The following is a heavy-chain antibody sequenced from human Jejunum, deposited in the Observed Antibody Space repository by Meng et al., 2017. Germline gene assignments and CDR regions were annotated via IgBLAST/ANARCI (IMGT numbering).Heavy chain of an antibody. V-gene: IGHV4-61*02. D-gene: IGHD4-23*01. CDR3: ARDGYYGGNSVVHDAFDI. Sequence: LRLSCTVSGGFISSGSYYWSWIRQPAGKGLEWIGRIYTSGSTNYNPSLKSRVTISVDTSKNQFSLKLSSVSAADTAVYYCARDGYYGGNSVVHDAFDIWGQGTMVTVSS. CDR2: IYTSGST. CDR1: GGFISSGSYY. J-gene: IGHJ3*02.